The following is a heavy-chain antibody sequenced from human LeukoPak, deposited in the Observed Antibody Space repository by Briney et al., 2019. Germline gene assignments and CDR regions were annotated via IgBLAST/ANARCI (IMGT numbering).Heavy chain of an antibody. V-gene: IGHV3-48*03. CDR2: ISSSGSTI. Sequence: GGSLRLSCAASGFTFSSYEMNWVRQAPGKGLEWVSYISSSGSTIYYADSVKGRFTISRDNAKNSLYLQMNSLRAEDTAVYYCARIRYSGSYDAFDIRGQGTMVTVSS. J-gene: IGHJ3*02. CDR1: GFTFSSYE. CDR3: ARIRYSGSYDAFDI. D-gene: IGHD1-26*01.